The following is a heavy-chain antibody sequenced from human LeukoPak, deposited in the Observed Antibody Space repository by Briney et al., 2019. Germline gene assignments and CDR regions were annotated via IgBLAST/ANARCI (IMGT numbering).Heavy chain of an antibody. CDR2: IYNSGDT. V-gene: IGHV4-59*12. J-gene: IGHJ6*03. D-gene: IGHD3-22*01. CDR3: KGSSGYSYYYYMDV. CDR1: GDSISRYY. Sequence: PSETLSLTCSVSGDSISRYYWSWIRQSPGKGLEWVAYIYNSGDTNSNPSLKSRVTISVDTSKNQFSLKLSSVTAADTAVYYCKGSSGYSYYYYMDVWGKGTTVTVSS.